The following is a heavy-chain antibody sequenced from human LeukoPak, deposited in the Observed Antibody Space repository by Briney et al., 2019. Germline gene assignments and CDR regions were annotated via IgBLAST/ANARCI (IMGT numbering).Heavy chain of an antibody. CDR1: GGSISSSSYY. Sequence: PSETLSLTCTVSGGSISSSSYYWGWIRQPPGKGLEWIGSIYYSGSTYYNPSLKSRVTISVDTSRNRFSLKLSSVTAADTAAYYCARDFMVRGVKNYYYGMDVWGQGTTVTVSS. D-gene: IGHD3-10*01. CDR2: IYYSGST. V-gene: IGHV4-39*07. J-gene: IGHJ6*02. CDR3: ARDFMVRGVKNYYYGMDV.